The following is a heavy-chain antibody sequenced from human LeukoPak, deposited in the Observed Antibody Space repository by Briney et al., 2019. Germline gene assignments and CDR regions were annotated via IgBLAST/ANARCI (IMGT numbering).Heavy chain of an antibody. CDR2: IDWDDDK. J-gene: IGHJ5*02. V-gene: IGHV2-70*18. CDR3: ARSTYSSRSFDP. CDR1: GVSTTSSNHF. Sequence: TLSLTCTVSGVSTTSSNHFWGWIRQPPGKGLEWLALIDWDDDKYYSTSLKTRLTISKDTSKNQVVLTMTNMDPVDTATYYCARSTYSSRSFDPWGQGTLVTVSS. D-gene: IGHD6-13*01.